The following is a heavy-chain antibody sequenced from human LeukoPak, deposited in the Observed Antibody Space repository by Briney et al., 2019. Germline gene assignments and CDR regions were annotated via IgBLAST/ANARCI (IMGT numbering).Heavy chain of an antibody. Sequence: SETLSLTCAVYGGSFSGYYWSWIRQPPGKGLEWIGEINHSGSTNYNPSLKSRVTISVDTSKNQFSLKLSSVTAADTAVYYCARDNFRGDAFDIWGQGTMVTVSS. CDR1: GGSFSGYY. D-gene: IGHD3-3*01. V-gene: IGHV4-34*01. J-gene: IGHJ3*02. CDR2: INHSGST. CDR3: ARDNFRGDAFDI.